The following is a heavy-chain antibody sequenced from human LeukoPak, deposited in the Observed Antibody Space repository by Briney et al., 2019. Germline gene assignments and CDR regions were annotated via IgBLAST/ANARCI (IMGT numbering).Heavy chain of an antibody. CDR2: IYYSGRT. D-gene: IGHD6-6*01. V-gene: IGHV4-31*03. CDR1: GGSISSGGHY. CDR3: ARALEYSTSATSWFDP. Sequence: PSETLSLTCTVSGGSISSGGHYWSWIRQHPGKGLEWIGYIYYSGRTYYNPSLKSRVTLSVDTSTNQFSLKLGSVTAADTAVYYCARALEYSTSATSWFDPWGQGTLVTVSS. J-gene: IGHJ5*02.